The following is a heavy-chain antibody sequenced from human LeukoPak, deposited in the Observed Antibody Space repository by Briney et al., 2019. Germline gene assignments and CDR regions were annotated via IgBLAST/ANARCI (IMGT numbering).Heavy chain of an antibody. CDR3: ARSSWGYFDY. Sequence: SETLSLTCAVYGGSFSGYYWSWIRQPPGKGLEWIGEINHSGSTNYNPSLKSRVTISVDTSKKQFSLKLSSVTAADTAVYYCARSSWGYFDYWGQGTLVTVSS. D-gene: IGHD2-15*01. CDR1: GGSFSGYY. V-gene: IGHV4-34*01. J-gene: IGHJ4*02. CDR2: INHSGST.